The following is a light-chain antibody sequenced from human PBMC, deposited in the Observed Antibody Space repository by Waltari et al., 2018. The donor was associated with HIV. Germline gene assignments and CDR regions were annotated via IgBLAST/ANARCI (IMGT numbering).Light chain of an antibody. J-gene: IGKJ4*01. CDR1: QSVSSN. CDR3: QQYNNWPLT. Sequence: EIVMTPSPATLSVSPGERATLSCRASQSVSSNLAWYQQKPGQAPGLLIYGASTRATGIPARFSGSGSGTEFTLTISSLQSEDFAVYYCQQYNNWPLTFGGGTKVEIK. CDR2: GAS. V-gene: IGKV3-15*01.